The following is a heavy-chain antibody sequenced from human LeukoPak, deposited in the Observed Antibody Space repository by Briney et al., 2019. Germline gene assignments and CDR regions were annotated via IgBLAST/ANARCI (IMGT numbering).Heavy chain of an antibody. D-gene: IGHD3-3*01. CDR3: ARFNGGTFGYPLNWFDP. CDR2: IIPIFGTA. CDR1: GGTFSSYA. J-gene: IGHJ5*02. V-gene: IGHV1-69*05. Sequence: SVKVSCKASGGTFSSYAISWVRQAPGQGLEWMGGIIPIFGTANYAQKFQGRVTITTDESTSTAYMELSSLRSEDTAAYYCARFNGGTFGYPLNWFDPWGQGTLVTVSS.